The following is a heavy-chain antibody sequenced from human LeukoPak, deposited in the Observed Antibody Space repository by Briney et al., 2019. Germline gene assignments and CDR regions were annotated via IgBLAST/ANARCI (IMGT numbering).Heavy chain of an antibody. V-gene: IGHV3-43D*04. CDR2: ISWDGGST. CDR3: AKDRDTFNSYYYGMDV. CDR1: GFTFDDYA. D-gene: IGHD3-16*01. Sequence: PGGSLRLSCAASGFTFDDYAMHWVRQAPGKGLEWVFLISWDGGSTYYADSVKGRFTISRDNSKNSLYLQMNSLRAEDTALYYCAKDRDTFNSYYYGMDVWGKGTTVTVSS. J-gene: IGHJ6*04.